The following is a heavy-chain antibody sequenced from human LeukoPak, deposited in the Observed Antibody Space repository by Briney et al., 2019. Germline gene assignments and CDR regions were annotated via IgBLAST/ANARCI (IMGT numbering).Heavy chain of an antibody. D-gene: IGHD4-17*01. CDR1: GFTFDDYG. J-gene: IGHJ4*02. CDR3: ARRAGEYSHPYDY. V-gene: IGHV3-53*01. CDR2: IYSGGNT. Sequence: GGSLRLSCAVSGFTFDDYGMHWVRQAPGKGLEWVSFIYSGGNTHYSDSVKGRFTISRDNSKNTLYLQMNSLRAEDTAVYYCARRAGEYSHPYDYWGQGTLVTVSS.